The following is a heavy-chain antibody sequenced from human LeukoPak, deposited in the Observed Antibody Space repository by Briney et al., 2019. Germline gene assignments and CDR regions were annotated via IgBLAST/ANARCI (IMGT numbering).Heavy chain of an antibody. J-gene: IGHJ4*02. V-gene: IGHV1-69*05. CDR2: IIPIFGTA. CDR1: GGTFSSYA. CDR3: ARGKLSAAAGENFDY. Sequence: SVKVSCKASGGTFSSYAISWVRQAPGQGLEWMGRIIPIFGTANYAQKFQGRVTITTDESTSAAYMELSSLRSEDTAVYYCARGKLSAAAGENFDYWGQGTLVTVSS. D-gene: IGHD6-13*01.